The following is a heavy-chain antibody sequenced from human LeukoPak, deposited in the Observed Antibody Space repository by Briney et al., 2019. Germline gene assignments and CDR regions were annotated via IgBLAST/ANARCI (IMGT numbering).Heavy chain of an antibody. CDR1: GFTFTNYG. Sequence: GGSLRLSCAASGFTFTNYGMSWVRQAPGKGLEWVSAISGSGDSTYYADSVKGRFTISRDNSKNTLYLQMSSLRAEDTAFYYCARESKYYYEGGTYFYSTVSDYWGQGTLVTVSS. CDR2: ISGSGDST. CDR3: ARESKYYYEGGTYFYSTVSDY. J-gene: IGHJ4*02. V-gene: IGHV3-23*01. D-gene: IGHD3-22*01.